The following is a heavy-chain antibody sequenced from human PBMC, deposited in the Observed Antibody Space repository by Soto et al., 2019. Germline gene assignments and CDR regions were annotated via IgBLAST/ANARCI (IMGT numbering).Heavy chain of an antibody. CDR1: GFTFSSCA. CDR3: GKGRSYYYYYGVDV. J-gene: IGHJ6*02. D-gene: IGHD1-26*01. Sequence: PGGSLRRYCAASGFTFSSCAMDWVRQAPGKGLEWVSDIIDSGGSTYYADAVKGRFTISRDNSKSTLYLQMNSLRAEDTAVYYCGKGRSYYYYYGVDVWGQGTPVTVS. V-gene: IGHV3-23*01. CDR2: IIDSGGST.